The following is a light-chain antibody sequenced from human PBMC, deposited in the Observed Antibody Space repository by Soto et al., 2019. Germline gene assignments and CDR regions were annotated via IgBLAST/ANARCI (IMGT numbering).Light chain of an antibody. V-gene: IGKV3-15*01. CDR2: RAS. CDR3: QQYINGYT. Sequence: EVLRTQSQAPLLFFQGERFTPSCRAGQSVGGSLAWNQQKPGQAPRLLIYRASTRATGIPARFSGSGSGTEFTLTISSLESEDFAVYYCQQYINGYTFGQGTKLEIK. J-gene: IGKJ2*01. CDR1: QSVGGS.